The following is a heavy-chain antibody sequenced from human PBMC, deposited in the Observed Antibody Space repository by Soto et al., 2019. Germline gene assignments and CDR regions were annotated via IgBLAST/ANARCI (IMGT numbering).Heavy chain of an antibody. D-gene: IGHD6-13*01. V-gene: IGHV3-30*04. CDR2: ITYNGNE. CDR1: GFTFSSYT. Sequence: LRLSCAASGFTFSSYTMHWVRQAPGKGLEWVAVITYNGNEYYTDSVRGRFTISRDSSRTTVYLQMNSLRPGDTALYYCARELMPAAGSGDFYAMDVWGQGTTVTVSS. CDR3: ARELMPAAGSGDFYAMDV. J-gene: IGHJ6*02.